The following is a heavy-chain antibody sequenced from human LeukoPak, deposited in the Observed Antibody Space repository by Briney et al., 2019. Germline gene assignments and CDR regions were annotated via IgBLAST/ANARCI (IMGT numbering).Heavy chain of an antibody. CDR3: AKDQSSGWYGVGYPNWFDP. D-gene: IGHD6-19*01. CDR1: GFTFSTYW. V-gene: IGHV3-7*01. CDR2: IKQDGSQK. J-gene: IGHJ5*02. Sequence: AGGSLRLSCAASGFTFSTYWMTWVRQAPGKGLEWVANIKQDGSQKNYVDSVKGRFTISRDNAKNSLFLQMNSLRAEDTAVYYCAKDQSSGWYGVGYPNWFDPWGQGTLVTVSS.